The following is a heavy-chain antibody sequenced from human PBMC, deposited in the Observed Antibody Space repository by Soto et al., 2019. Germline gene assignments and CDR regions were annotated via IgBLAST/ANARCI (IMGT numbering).Heavy chain of an antibody. Sequence: ASVKISCKASGGTFSSYAISWVRQAPGQGLEWMGGIIPIFGTANYAQKFQGRVTITADKSTSTAYMELSSLRSEDTAVYYCARDGTYYDFWSGYYGSPNWFDPGGEGTLVTVSS. CDR3: ARDGTYYDFWSGYYGSPNWFDP. V-gene: IGHV1-69*06. CDR2: IIPIFGTA. CDR1: GGTFSSYA. D-gene: IGHD3-3*01. J-gene: IGHJ5*02.